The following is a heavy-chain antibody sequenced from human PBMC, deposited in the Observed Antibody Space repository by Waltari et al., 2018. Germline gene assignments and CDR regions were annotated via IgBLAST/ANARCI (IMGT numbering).Heavy chain of an antibody. CDR1: GFTVNLTY. CDR2: INSGDAT. CDR3: ARHVTGSTRGTFDV. Sequence: EVQLVESGADLVQPGRSLRLSFAAAGFTVNLTYLSWALQVPGKGLEWVTMINSGDATFYADSVKDRFTISRDTSKNTLSLQMNSLRVEDSAVYYCARHVTGSTRGTFDVWGQGTTVTVSS. J-gene: IGHJ6*02. D-gene: IGHD1-7*01. V-gene: IGHV3-66*04.